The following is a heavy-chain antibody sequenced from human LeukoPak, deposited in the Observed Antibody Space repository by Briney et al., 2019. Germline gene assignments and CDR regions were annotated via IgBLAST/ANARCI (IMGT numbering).Heavy chain of an antibody. Sequence: SETLSLTCTVSGGSISSGSYYWSWIRQPAGKGLDWIGRIYTTGSTNYNPSLRSRVTISVDTSKNQFSLKLSSVTAADTAVYYCARDRAGTYCGGDCYSNWFDPWGQGTPVTVSS. CDR1: GGSISSGSYY. V-gene: IGHV4-61*02. CDR2: IYTTGST. CDR3: ARDRAGTYCGGDCYSNWFDP. J-gene: IGHJ5*02. D-gene: IGHD2-21*02.